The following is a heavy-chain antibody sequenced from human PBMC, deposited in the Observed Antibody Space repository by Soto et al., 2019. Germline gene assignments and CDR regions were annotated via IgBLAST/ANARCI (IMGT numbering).Heavy chain of an antibody. D-gene: IGHD3-16*02. CDR3: SRRNGGYDYVWGSYRPGGWFDP. Sequence: QVQLQQWGAGLLKPSETLSLTCAVYGGSFSGYYWSWIRQPPGKGLEWIGEINHSGSTNYNPSLKSRVTISVDTSKNQVTLKLSSVTAAYTAVYYCSRRNGGYDYVWGSYRPGGWFDPWGQGTLVTVSS. V-gene: IGHV4-34*01. J-gene: IGHJ5*02. CDR2: INHSGST. CDR1: GGSFSGYY.